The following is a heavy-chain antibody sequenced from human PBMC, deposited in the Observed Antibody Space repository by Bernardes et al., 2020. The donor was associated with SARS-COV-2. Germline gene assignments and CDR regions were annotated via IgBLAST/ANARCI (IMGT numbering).Heavy chain of an antibody. Sequence: ASVKVSCKASGYTFTSYDINWVRQATGQGLEWMGWMNPNSGNTGYAQKFQGRVTMTRNTSLSTAYMELSSLRAEDAAVYYCARPGYSSSWYYGEYYGMDVWGQWTTVTVSS. CDR3: ARPGYSSSWYYGEYYGMDV. J-gene: IGHJ6*02. CDR1: GYTFTSYD. D-gene: IGHD6-13*01. V-gene: IGHV1-8*01. CDR2: MNPNSGNT.